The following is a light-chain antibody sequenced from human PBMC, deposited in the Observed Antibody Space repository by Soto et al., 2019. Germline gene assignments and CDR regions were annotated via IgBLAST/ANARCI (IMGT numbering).Light chain of an antibody. CDR2: EDN. CDR1: GGSIASNY. V-gene: IGLV6-57*02. J-gene: IGLJ3*02. Sequence: NFLLTQPHSVSDSPGKTVTISCTGSGGSIASNYVQWYQQRPGSAPTIVIFEDNQRPSGVPDRFSGSIDTSSNSASLTISGLKTEYEADYYCQSYDSDSQGVFGGGTKLTVL. CDR3: QSYDSDSQGV.